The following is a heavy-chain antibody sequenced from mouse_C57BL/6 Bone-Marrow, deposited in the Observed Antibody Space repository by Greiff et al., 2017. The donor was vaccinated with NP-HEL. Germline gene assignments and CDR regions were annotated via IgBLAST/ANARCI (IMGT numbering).Heavy chain of an antibody. Sequence: QVQLQQSGPELVKPGASVKISCKASGYAFSSSWMNWVKQRPGKGLEWIGRIYPGDGDTNYNGQITGKATLTADKTTSKDYMQRSSLTSEDSAVYYCARSRRQLRLQRYYAMDYWGQGTSVTVSS. D-gene: IGHD3-2*02. CDR1: GYAFSSSW. V-gene: IGHV1-82*01. CDR3: ARSRRQLRLQRYYAMDY. CDR2: IYPGDGDT. J-gene: IGHJ4*01.